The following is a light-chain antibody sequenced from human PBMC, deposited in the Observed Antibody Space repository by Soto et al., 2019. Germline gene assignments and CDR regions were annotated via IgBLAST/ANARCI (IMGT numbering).Light chain of an antibody. Sequence: DMRMTQSPASLSASVGDTVTIPCRASQTISNYLNWYQQKPGAAPKLLIYSASTLQSGVPSRFSGSGFGTDYTLTISSLQPADFAVYYCQQTFRTPHTFGQGTKVDIK. J-gene: IGKJ2*01. CDR1: QTISNY. V-gene: IGKV1-39*01. CDR2: SAS. CDR3: QQTFRTPHT.